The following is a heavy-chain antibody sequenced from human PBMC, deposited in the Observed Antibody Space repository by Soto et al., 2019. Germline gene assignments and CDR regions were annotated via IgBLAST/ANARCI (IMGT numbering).Heavy chain of an antibody. CDR1: GFTFSNFC. D-gene: IGHD3-16*02. J-gene: IGHJ4*01. V-gene: IGHV3-30*18. CDR3: AKARLKFRSNMNIVPSDL. Sequence: PGESLRLSXAASGFTFSNFCMHWVRQAPGKGLEWVAFVSYDGSSKYFADSVKGRFTVPRDEPKNTLFLHRDSLTTEDTAVYYCAKARLKFRSNMNIVPSDLWGQGTQVTVSS. CDR2: VSYDGSSK.